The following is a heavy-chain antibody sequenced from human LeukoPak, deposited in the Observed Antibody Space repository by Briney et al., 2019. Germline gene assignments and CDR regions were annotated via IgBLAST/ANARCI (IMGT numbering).Heavy chain of an antibody. Sequence: GGSLRLSCAASGFTFSDYYMSWIRQAPGKGLEWVSYISSSGSTIYYVDSVKGRFTISRDNAKNSLYLQMNSLRAEDTAVYYCARVAGSAYYYGMDVWGQGTTVTVSS. CDR3: ARVAGSAYYYGMDV. V-gene: IGHV3-11*01. CDR2: ISSSGSTI. CDR1: GFTFSDYY. D-gene: IGHD3-10*01. J-gene: IGHJ6*02.